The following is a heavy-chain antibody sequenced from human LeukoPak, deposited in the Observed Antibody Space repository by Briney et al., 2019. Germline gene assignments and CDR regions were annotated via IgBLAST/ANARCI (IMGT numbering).Heavy chain of an antibody. V-gene: IGHV4-34*01. Sequence: SETLSLTCAVYGGSFSGYYWSWIRQPPGKGLEWIGEINHSGSTNYNPSLKSRVTISVDTSKNQFSLKLSSVTAADTAVYYCARAGYSSSWSHYYYYGMDVWGQGTTVTVSS. CDR2: INHSGST. J-gene: IGHJ6*02. CDR3: ARAGYSSSWSHYYYYGMDV. D-gene: IGHD6-13*01. CDR1: GGSFSGYY.